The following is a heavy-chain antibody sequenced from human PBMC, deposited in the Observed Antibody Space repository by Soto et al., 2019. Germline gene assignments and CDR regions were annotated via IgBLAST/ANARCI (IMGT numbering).Heavy chain of an antibody. J-gene: IGHJ4*02. CDR2: IYYSGSA. CDR1: VGPSVVFA. Sequence: PSETLSSPAMSLVGPSVVFAGPGSGSPQGKGPEWIGSIYYSGSAYDNPALKSRVTISVDTSKNQFSLKLTSVTAADTAVYFCARPRLGATILSGFDSWGQGIVVTVSS. CDR3: ARPRLGATILSGFDS. V-gene: IGHV4-59*08. D-gene: IGHD5-12*01.